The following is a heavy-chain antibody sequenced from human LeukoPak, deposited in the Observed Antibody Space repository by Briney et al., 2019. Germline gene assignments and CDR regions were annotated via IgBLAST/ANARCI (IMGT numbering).Heavy chain of an antibody. CDR3: VRGRYSSGWFKDKNWFDP. J-gene: IGHJ5*02. Sequence: SETLSLTCTVSGYSISSGYYWGWIRQPPGKGLEWIGSIYHSGSTYYNPSLKSRATISVDTSKNQFSLKLSSVTAADTAVYYCVRGRYSSGWFKDKNWFDPWGQGIPVTVSS. D-gene: IGHD6-19*01. CDR2: IYHSGST. CDR1: GYSISSGYY. V-gene: IGHV4-38-2*02.